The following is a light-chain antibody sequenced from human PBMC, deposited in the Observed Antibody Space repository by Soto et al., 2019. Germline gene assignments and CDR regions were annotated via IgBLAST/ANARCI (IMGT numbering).Light chain of an antibody. CDR1: LSVRSN. J-gene: IGKJ1*01. V-gene: IGKV3-15*01. CDR3: QQSYTMFAT. Sequence: EIVMTQSPATLSVSPGERVTLSCRASLSVRSNLAWFQQKPGQAPRLLIYDASTRATGIPARFSGSGSGTDFTLTISSLQPEDFATYYCQQSYTMFATFGQGTKVEVK. CDR2: DAS.